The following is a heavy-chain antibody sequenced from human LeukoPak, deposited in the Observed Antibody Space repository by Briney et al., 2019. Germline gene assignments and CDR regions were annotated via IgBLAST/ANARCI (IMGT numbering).Heavy chain of an antibody. CDR1: GFPLSSYA. CDR3: ARQKYLRGPDVEYFDY. J-gene: IGHJ4*02. D-gene: IGHD5/OR15-5a*01. CDR2: ISSGSSYI. Sequence: GGSLRLSCAVSGFPLSSYAMSWVRQAPGKGLEWVSIISSGSSYIHYADSVKGRFTISRDNAKNSLYLQMNSLRAEDTAVYYCARQKYLRGPDVEYFDYWGQGTLVTVSS. V-gene: IGHV3-21*01.